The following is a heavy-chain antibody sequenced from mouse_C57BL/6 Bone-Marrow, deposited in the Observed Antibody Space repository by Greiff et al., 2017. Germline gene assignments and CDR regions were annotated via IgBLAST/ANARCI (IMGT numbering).Heavy chain of an antibody. Sequence: EVHLVESGGGLVKPGGSLKLSCAASGFTFSDYGLHWVRQAPETGLAWVAYISSGSSTLYYADPVKGRFPISRDNAKNTLFLQMTSLRSENTAMYYCAKNYDLDYWGQGTTLTVSS. CDR3: AKNYDLDY. CDR1: GFTFSDYG. CDR2: ISSGSSTL. D-gene: IGHD2-4*01. V-gene: IGHV5-17*01. J-gene: IGHJ2*01.